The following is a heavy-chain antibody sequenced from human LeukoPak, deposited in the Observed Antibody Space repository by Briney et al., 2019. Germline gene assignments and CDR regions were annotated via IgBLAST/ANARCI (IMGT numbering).Heavy chain of an antibody. CDR3: AREDPQTTVPEGMDV. Sequence: SETLSLTCTVSGGSISYYYWSWIRQSPGKELEWIGYIYYSGTTNYNPSLKSRVTISVDTSKNQFSLQLRSVTAADTAAYYCAREDPQTTVPEGMDVWGQGTTVTVSS. V-gene: IGHV4-59*01. D-gene: IGHD4-17*01. J-gene: IGHJ6*02. CDR2: IYYSGTT. CDR1: GGSISYYY.